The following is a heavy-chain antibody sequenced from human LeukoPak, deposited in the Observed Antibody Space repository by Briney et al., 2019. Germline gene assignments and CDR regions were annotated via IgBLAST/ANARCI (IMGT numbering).Heavy chain of an antibody. J-gene: IGHJ5*02. CDR1: GFTFSSYG. D-gene: IGHD5-18*01. Sequence: LPGGSLRLSCAASGFTFSSYGMHWVRQAPGKGLEWVAFIRYDGSNKYYADSVKGRFTISRDNAKNTLYLQMNSLRAEDTAVYYCVGPLYSYGPGAWFDPWGQGTLVTVSS. V-gene: IGHV3-30*02. CDR3: VGPLYSYGPGAWFDP. CDR2: IRYDGSNK.